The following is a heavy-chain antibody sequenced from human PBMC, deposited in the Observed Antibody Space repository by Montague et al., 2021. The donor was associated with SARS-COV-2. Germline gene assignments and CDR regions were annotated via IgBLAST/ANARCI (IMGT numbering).Heavy chain of an antibody. D-gene: IGHD3-10*01. V-gene: IGHV3-30-3*01. Sequence: SRRLSCAASGFTFSSYAMHWVRQAPGKGLEWVAVISYDGSNKYYADSVKGRFTISRDNSKNTLYLQMNSLRAEDTAVYYCAGGLLWFGELFYWGQGTLVTVSS. CDR2: ISYDGSNK. J-gene: IGHJ4*02. CDR3: AGGLLWFGELFY. CDR1: GFTFSSYA.